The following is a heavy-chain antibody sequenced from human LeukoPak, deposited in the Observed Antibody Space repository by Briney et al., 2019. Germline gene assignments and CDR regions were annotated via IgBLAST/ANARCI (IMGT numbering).Heavy chain of an antibody. CDR3: ARDMNHYASRYYNGNWFDP. J-gene: IGHJ5*02. V-gene: IGHV4-4*07. CDR1: GGSISTYY. Sequence: SETLSLTCSVSGGSISTYYWSWIRQPAGKGLEWIERIFSSGSTNYNPSLKSRVSMSVDTSKTQFSLRLSPVTAADTAVYYCARDMNHYASRYYNGNWFDPWGQGILVTVSS. CDR2: IFSSGST. D-gene: IGHD3-10*01.